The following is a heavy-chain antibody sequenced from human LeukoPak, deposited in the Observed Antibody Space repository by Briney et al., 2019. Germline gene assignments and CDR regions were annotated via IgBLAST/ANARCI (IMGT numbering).Heavy chain of an antibody. J-gene: IGHJ6*03. CDR1: GGSISSYY. V-gene: IGHV4-4*09. Sequence: KPSETLSLTCTVSGGSISSYYWSWIRQPPGKGLEWIGYIYTSGSTNYNPSLKSRVTISVDTSKNQFSLKLSSVTAADTAVYYCARVFYDSSGYYTYYYYMDVWGKGTTVTVSS. D-gene: IGHD3-22*01. CDR2: IYTSGST. CDR3: ARVFYDSSGYYTYYYYMDV.